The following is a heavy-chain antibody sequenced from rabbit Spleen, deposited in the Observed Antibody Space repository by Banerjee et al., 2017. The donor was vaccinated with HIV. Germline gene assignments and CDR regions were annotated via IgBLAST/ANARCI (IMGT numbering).Heavy chain of an antibody. CDR1: GFSFGDRDV. Sequence: QEQLVESGGGLVQPEGSLTLTCTASGFSFGDRDVMCWVRQAPGKGLEWIACINVATGKPVYATWAKGRFTISRTSSTTVTLQMTSLTAADTATYFCARDVAGREDFNLWGPGTLVTVS. J-gene: IGHJ4*01. V-gene: IGHV1S45*01. CDR3: ARDVAGREDFNL. CDR2: INVATGKP. D-gene: IGHD4-2*01.